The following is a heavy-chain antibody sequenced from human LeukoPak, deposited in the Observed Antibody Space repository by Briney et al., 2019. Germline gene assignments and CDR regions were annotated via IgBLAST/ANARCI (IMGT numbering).Heavy chain of an antibody. CDR1: GYSISNNFY. CDR3: AIGGLLRSPFDY. V-gene: IGHV4-38-2*02. Sequence: TSETLSLTCTVSGYSISNNFYWAWIRQPPGKGLEWIVSINHSWSTYYKPSLKSPVTISVDTTKNHLSLKLSSVTAAATSLYYCAIGGLLRSPFDYWGQGTLVAVSS. CDR2: INHSWST. D-gene: IGHD2-21*01. J-gene: IGHJ4*02.